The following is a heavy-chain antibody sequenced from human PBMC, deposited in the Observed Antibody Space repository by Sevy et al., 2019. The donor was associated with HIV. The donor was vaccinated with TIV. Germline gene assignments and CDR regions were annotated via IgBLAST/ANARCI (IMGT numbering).Heavy chain of an antibody. J-gene: IGHJ4*02. CDR1: GFTFSSYA. V-gene: IGHV3-23*01. CDR2: ISGSGGST. D-gene: IGHD6-13*01. CDR3: AFPRDSSWESYFDY. Sequence: GGSLRLSCAASGFTFSSYAMSWVRQAPGKGLEWVSAISGSGGSTYYADSVKGRFTISRDNSKNTLYLQMNSLRAEDTAVYYCAFPRDSSWESYFDYWGQGTLVTVSS.